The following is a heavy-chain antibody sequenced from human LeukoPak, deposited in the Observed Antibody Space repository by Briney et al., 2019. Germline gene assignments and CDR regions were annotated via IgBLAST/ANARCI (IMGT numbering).Heavy chain of an antibody. D-gene: IGHD3-3*01. Sequence: GGSLRLSCAASGFTFSSYSMNWVRQAPGKGLEWVSAISGSGGSTYYADSVKGRFTISRDNSKNTLYLQTNSLRAEDTAVYYCAKDARADFWSGYSRFYGMDVWGQGTTVTVSS. CDR2: ISGSGGST. J-gene: IGHJ6*02. V-gene: IGHV3-23*01. CDR1: GFTFSSYS. CDR3: AKDARADFWSGYSRFYGMDV.